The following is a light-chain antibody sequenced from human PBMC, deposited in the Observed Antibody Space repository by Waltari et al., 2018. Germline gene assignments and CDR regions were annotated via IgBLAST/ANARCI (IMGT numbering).Light chain of an antibody. J-gene: IGLJ3*02. CDR1: RSNIGNSD. CDR2: GNN. Sequence: QSVLTQPPSVSAAPGQKVTISCPGSRSNIGNSDVSWYQQFPGTAPKLLIDGNNRRPSGIPDRFSASKSGMSATLAITGLQTGDEADYYCAAWDSSLKPGAVFGGGTKVTVL. V-gene: IGLV1-51*02. CDR3: AAWDSSLKPGAV.